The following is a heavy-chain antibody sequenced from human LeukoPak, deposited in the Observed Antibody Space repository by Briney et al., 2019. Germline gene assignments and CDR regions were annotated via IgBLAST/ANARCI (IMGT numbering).Heavy chain of an antibody. D-gene: IGHD6-13*01. Sequence: NPSETLSLTCTVSGGSISSYYWSWIRQPPGKGLEWIGYIYYSGSTNYNPSLKSRVTISVDTSKNQFSLKLSSVTAADTAVYYCARAGPRAAAGDYFDYWGQGTLVTVSS. CDR1: GGSISSYY. CDR3: ARAGPRAAAGDYFDY. J-gene: IGHJ4*02. V-gene: IGHV4-59*01. CDR2: IYYSGST.